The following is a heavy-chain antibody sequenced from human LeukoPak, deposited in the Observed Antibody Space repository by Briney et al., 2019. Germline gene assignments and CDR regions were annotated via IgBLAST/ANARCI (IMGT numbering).Heavy chain of an antibody. D-gene: IGHD1-1*01. CDR3: TTENWYVFEN. CDR2: ITLDGSDS. J-gene: IGHJ4*02. CDR1: GFPSR. Sequence: GGSLRLSCAASGFPSRMAWVRQAPGKGLEWVATITLDGSDSYYVDSVKGRFTVSRDNAKNSLYLQMNSLRAEDTAVFYCTTENWYVFENWGQGSLVTVSS. V-gene: IGHV3-7*04.